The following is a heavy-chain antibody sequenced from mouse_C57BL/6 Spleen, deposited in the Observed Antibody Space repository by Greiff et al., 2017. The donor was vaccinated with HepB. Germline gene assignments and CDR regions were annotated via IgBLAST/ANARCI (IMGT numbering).Heavy chain of an antibody. CDR1: GYSITSGYY. J-gene: IGHJ1*03. D-gene: IGHD1-1*01. Sequence: VQLKESGPGLVKPSQSLSLTCSVTGYSITSGYYWNWIRQFPGNKLEWMGYISYDGSNNYNPSLKNRISITRDTSKNQFFLKLNSVTTEDTATYYCANYYGSWGYFDVWGTGTTVTVSS. V-gene: IGHV3-6*01. CDR3: ANYYGSWGYFDV. CDR2: ISYDGSN.